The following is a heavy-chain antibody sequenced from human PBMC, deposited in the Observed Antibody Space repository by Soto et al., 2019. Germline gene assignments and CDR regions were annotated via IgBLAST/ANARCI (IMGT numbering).Heavy chain of an antibody. V-gene: IGHV1-69*02. CDR3: ARVKTDSGSYEGDYYMAV. J-gene: IGHJ6*03. CDR1: GDIFSNYT. D-gene: IGHD3-10*01. CDR2: IIPILDVA. Sequence: QVQLVQSGAEVKKPGSSVRVSCKASGDIFSNYTISWVRQAPGQGLEWMGRIIPILDVAHYPLRFQGRVTITADKSTSTVYMELSSLRSEDTAIYYCARVKTDSGSYEGDYYMAVWGKGTRVTVSS.